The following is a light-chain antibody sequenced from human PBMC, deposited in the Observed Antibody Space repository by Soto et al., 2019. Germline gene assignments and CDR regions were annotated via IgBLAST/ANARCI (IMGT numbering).Light chain of an antibody. CDR1: QTISGW. Sequence: MTQAGSTLSASVGYAVTITCRASQTISGWLAWYQQRPGKAPNLLIFDASTLESGVPSRFSGSGPGTTSTLPIRSLQSYDLATYYCLKYKGHSRTVSPGTKVDIK. CDR2: DAS. J-gene: IGKJ1*01. V-gene: IGKV1-5*01. CDR3: LKYKGHSRT.